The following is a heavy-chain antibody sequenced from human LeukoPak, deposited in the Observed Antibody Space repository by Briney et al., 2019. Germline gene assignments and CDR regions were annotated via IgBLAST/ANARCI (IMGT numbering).Heavy chain of an antibody. Sequence: ASVKVSCKASGGTFSSYGISWVRQAPGQGLEWMGWISAYNGNTNYAQKLQGRVTMTTDTSTSTAYMELRSLRSDDTAVYYCARSVGGWFGELFGYYGMDVWGQGTTVTVSS. CDR2: ISAYNGNT. CDR1: GGTFSSYG. J-gene: IGHJ6*02. V-gene: IGHV1-18*01. D-gene: IGHD3-10*01. CDR3: ARSVGGWFGELFGYYGMDV.